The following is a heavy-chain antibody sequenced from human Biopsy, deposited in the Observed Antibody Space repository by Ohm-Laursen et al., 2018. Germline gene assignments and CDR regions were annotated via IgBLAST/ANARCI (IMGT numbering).Heavy chain of an antibody. V-gene: IGHV4-4*07. CDR1: GGSISSYY. CDR2: IYPGGGT. Sequence: SDTLSLTCTVSGGSISSYYWNWIWQAAGKGLEWIGRIYPGGGTIYNPSLKSRVTMSVDTSKNHFSPNLNSVTAADTAVYYCAGIVLGPTNDAFDIWGQGTMVTVSS. J-gene: IGHJ3*02. D-gene: IGHD1-26*01. CDR3: AGIVLGPTNDAFDI.